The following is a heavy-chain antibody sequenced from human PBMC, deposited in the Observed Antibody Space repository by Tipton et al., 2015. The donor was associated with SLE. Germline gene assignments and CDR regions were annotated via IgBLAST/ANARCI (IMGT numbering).Heavy chain of an antibody. CDR1: GGSFSGYY. V-gene: IGHV4-34*01. CDR2: INHSGRT. J-gene: IGHJ4*02. CDR3: ANTDFRFDY. Sequence: TLSLTCAVYGGSFSGYYWSWIRHPPGKGLGWIGEINHSGRTNYNPSLKSRVTISVDTSKNQFSLKLSSVTAADTAVYYCANTDFRFDYWGQGTLVTVSS. D-gene: IGHD3-3*01.